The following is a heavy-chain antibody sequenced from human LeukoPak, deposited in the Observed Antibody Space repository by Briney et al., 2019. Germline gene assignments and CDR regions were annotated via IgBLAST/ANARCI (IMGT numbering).Heavy chain of an antibody. J-gene: IGHJ6*03. D-gene: IGHD5-24*01. CDR2: VTAFNENT. V-gene: IGHV1-18*04. CDR1: GYTFTVYY. CDR3: ARNTYGYKFSMDV. Sequence: ASVKVSCKASGYTFTVYYMHWVRQAPGQGLEGVGWVTAFNENTHYSRKVQGRVTMTRGTSTSTAYMELRSLRSDDTAVYYCARNTYGYKFSMDVWGKGTTVTVSS.